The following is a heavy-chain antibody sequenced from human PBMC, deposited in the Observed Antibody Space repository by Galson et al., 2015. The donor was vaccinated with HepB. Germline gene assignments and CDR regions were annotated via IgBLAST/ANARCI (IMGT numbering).Heavy chain of an antibody. CDR2: IYYSGST. Sequence: LSLTCTVSGGSISSGGYYWSWIRQHPGKGLEWIGYIYYSGSTYYNPSLKSRVTISVDTSKNQFSLKLSSVTAADTAVYYCARDPRRDGYNLYFDYWGQGTLVTVSS. D-gene: IGHD5-24*01. CDR3: ARDPRRDGYNLYFDY. CDR1: GGSISSGGYY. J-gene: IGHJ4*02. V-gene: IGHV4-31*03.